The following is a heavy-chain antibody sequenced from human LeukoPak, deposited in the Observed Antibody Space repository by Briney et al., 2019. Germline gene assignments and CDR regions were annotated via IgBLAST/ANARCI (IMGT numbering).Heavy chain of an antibody. CDR1: GGSISSSSYY. CDR2: IYYSGST. Sequence: SETLSLTCTVSGGSISSSSYYWGWIRQPPGKGLEWIGSIYYSGSTYYNPSLKSRVTISVDTSKNQFSLKLSSVTAADTAVYYCARASYYYDSSGLDYWGQGTLVTVSS. D-gene: IGHD3-22*01. CDR3: ARASYYYDSSGLDY. V-gene: IGHV4-39*07. J-gene: IGHJ4*02.